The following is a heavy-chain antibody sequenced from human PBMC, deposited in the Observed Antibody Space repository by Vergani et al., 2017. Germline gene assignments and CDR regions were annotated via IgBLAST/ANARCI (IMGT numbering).Heavy chain of an antibody. CDR1: GFTFGDYA. D-gene: IGHD5-24*01. CDR2: IRSKAYGGTT. CDR3: TREVGAPEMATTPPGDY. V-gene: IGHV3-49*03. Sequence: EVQLVESGGGLVQPGRSLRLSCTASGFTFGDYAMSWFRQAPGKGLEWVGFIRSKAYGGTTEYAASVKGRFTISRDESKSIAYLQMNSLKTEDTAVYYCTREVGAPEMATTPPGDYWGQGTLVTVSS. J-gene: IGHJ4*02.